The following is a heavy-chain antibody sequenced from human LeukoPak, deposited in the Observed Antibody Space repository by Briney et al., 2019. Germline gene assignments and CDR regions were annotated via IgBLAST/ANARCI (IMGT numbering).Heavy chain of an antibody. CDR1: GGSITSSRYY. D-gene: IGHD2-21*02. J-gene: IGHJ2*01. CDR3: ARHVSSDLRIVVVTSDWYFDL. V-gene: IGHV4-39*01. Sequence: PSETLSLTCSVSGGSITSSRYYWGWIRQSPGGGLEWIGTIYYSGSTYYNPSLRSRVTISADTSKNQFSLNLSPVTAADTAVYYCARHVSSDLRIVVVTSDWYFDLWGRGTLVTVFS. CDR2: IYYSGST.